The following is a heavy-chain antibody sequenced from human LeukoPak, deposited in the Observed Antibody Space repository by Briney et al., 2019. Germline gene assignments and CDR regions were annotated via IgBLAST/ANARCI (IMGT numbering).Heavy chain of an antibody. CDR3: ARDLAAAGTEPPFHSYGMDV. CDR2: ISSGSTYI. Sequence: GGSLRLSCAASGFTFTKYNMNWVRQSPGKGLEWVASISSGSTYIHYADSVWGRFTISRDNAKNSLYLQMSSLSPEDSAVYSCARDLAAAGTEPPFHSYGMDVWGQGTTVTVSS. D-gene: IGHD6-13*01. CDR1: GFTFTKYN. J-gene: IGHJ6*02. V-gene: IGHV3-21*01.